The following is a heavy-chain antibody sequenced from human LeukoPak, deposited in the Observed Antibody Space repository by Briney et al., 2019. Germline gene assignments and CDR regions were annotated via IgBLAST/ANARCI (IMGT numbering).Heavy chain of an antibody. D-gene: IGHD3-22*01. CDR3: ARDQSRIDSSYDY. J-gene: IGHJ4*02. CDR2: IKQDGSEK. V-gene: IGHV3-7*01. CDR1: GFTFSSYW. Sequence: GGSLRLSCAASGFTFSSYWMSLVRQAPGKGLEWVANIKQDGSEKYYVDSVKGRFTISRDNANNSLYLQMNSLRAEDTAVYYCARDQSRIDSSYDYWGQGTLVTVSS.